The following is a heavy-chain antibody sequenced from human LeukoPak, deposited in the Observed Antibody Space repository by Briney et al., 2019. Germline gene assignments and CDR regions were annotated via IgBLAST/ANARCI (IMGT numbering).Heavy chain of an antibody. V-gene: IGHV3-30*02. D-gene: IGHD3-3*01. CDR2: IRYDGSNK. CDR1: GFTFSSYG. J-gene: IGHJ2*01. Sequence: PGGSLRLSCAASGFTFSSYGMHWVRQAPGKGLEWVAFIRYDGSNKYYANSVKGQFTISRDNAKNSLYLQMNSLRAEDTAVYYCASRGPYYDFWSGYPEGYFDLWSRXTLVTVSS. CDR3: ASRGPYYDFWSGYPEGYFDL.